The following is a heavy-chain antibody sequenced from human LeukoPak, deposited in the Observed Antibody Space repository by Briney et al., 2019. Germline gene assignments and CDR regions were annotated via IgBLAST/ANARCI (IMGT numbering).Heavy chain of an antibody. CDR2: IRGSGGST. J-gene: IGHJ3*02. D-gene: IGHD4-17*01. Sequence: GGSLRLSCAASGFTFSDYYMSWIRQAPGKGLEWVSAIRGSGGSTYYADSVKDRFTISRDNSKNTLYLQMNSLRAEDTAVYYCGRDPNGDYIGAFDMWGQGTVVTVSS. CDR3: GRDPNGDYIGAFDM. V-gene: IGHV3-23*01. CDR1: GFTFSDYY.